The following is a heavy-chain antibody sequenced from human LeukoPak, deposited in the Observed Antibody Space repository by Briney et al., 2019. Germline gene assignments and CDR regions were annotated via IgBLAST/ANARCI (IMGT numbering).Heavy chain of an antibody. D-gene: IGHD3-10*01. V-gene: IGHV3-72*01. Sequence: GGSLRLSCAASGFTFSDHYMDWVRQAPGQGLEWVGLIRNKADGYNTIYAASEKSRFTISRDESKNSVYLQMDSLKTEDTAVYYCGDLGSAGTDHWGQGTLVTVSS. CDR3: GDLGSAGTDH. CDR2: IRNKADGYNT. CDR1: GFTFSDHY. J-gene: IGHJ4*02.